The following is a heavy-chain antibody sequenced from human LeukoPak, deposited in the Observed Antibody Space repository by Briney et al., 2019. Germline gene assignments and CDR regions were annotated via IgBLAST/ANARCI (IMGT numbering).Heavy chain of an antibody. CDR2: IWYDGSNK. Sequence: GRSLRLSCAASGFTFSSYGMHWVRQAPGKGLEWVAVIWYDGSNKYYADSVKGRFTISRDNSKNTQYLQMNSLRAEDTAVYYCAKDRSGGSYYFDYWGQGTLVTVSS. V-gene: IGHV3-33*06. CDR1: GFTFSSYG. CDR3: AKDRSGGSYYFDY. D-gene: IGHD1-26*01. J-gene: IGHJ4*02.